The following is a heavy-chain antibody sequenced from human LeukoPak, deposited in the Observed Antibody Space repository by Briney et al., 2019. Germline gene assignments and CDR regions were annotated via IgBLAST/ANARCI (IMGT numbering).Heavy chain of an antibody. CDR1: GGSIHSNSFY. CDR2: IYTSGGT. J-gene: IGHJ6*04. V-gene: IGHV4-61*02. CDR3: ARELEISRLAAAGYSSYNYMDV. Sequence: SQTLSLTCTVSGGSIHSNSFYWSWIRKAPGKGLEYIGRIYTSGGTNYNPSLRGRVTISVDTSKKQFSLKLSSVIAADTAVYFRARELEISRLAAAGYSSYNYMDVWGKGISVTVSS. D-gene: IGHD6-13*01.